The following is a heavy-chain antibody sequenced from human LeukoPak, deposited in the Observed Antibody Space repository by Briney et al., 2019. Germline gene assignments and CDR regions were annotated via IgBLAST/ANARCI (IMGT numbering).Heavy chain of an antibody. D-gene: IGHD6-13*01. CDR1: GGSFSGYY. J-gene: IGHJ4*02. CDR2: IYYSGST. V-gene: IGHV4-59*08. CDR3: ARLSGRQLVV. Sequence: KPSETLSLTCAVYGGSFSGYYWSWIRQPPGKGLEWIGYIYYSGSTNYNPSLKSRVTISVDTSKNQFSLKLSSVTAADTAVYYCARLSGRQLVVWGQGTLVTVSS.